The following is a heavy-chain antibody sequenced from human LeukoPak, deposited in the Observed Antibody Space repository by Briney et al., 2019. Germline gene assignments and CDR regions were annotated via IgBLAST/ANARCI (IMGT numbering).Heavy chain of an antibody. J-gene: IGHJ3*02. CDR3: ARDLGFSSPAPDAFHI. V-gene: IGHV1-2*02. D-gene: IGHD2-2*01. Sequence: ASVKVSCKASGYTFTGYYMHWVRQAPGQGLEWMGWINPNSGGTNYAQKFQGRVTMTRDTSISTAYMELSRLRSDDTAVYYCARDLGFSSPAPDAFHIGGEGTMVTVSS. CDR2: INPNSGGT. CDR1: GYTFTGYY.